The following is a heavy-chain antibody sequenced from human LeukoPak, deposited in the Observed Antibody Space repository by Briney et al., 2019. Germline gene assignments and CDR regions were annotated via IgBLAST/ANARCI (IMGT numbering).Heavy chain of an antibody. CDR2: ISSNGGST. Sequence: PGGSLRLSCAASGFTFSSYAMHWVRQAPGKGLEYVSAISSNGGSTYYANSVKGRFTISRDNSKNTLYLQMGSLRAEDMAVYYCARETCSGGSCYLGRAFDIWGQGTMVTVSS. CDR1: GFTFSSYA. J-gene: IGHJ3*02. CDR3: ARETCSGGSCYLGRAFDI. V-gene: IGHV3-64*01. D-gene: IGHD2-15*01.